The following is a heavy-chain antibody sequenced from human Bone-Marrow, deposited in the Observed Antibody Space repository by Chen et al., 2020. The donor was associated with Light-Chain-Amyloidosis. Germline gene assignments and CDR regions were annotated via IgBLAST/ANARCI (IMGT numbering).Heavy chain of an antibody. V-gene: IGHV3-48*03. Sequence: EVQLVESGGGLVQPGGSLRLSCAASGFTFRSYEMNWVRQAPGKGLEWVSYISSSGSTIYYADSVKGRITISRDNAKNSLYLQMNSLRAEDKAVYYCARVGFYNWNVHNAFDIWGQGTMVTVSS. J-gene: IGHJ3*02. CDR1: GFTFRSYE. D-gene: IGHD1-1*01. CDR2: ISSSGSTI. CDR3: ARVGFYNWNVHNAFDI.